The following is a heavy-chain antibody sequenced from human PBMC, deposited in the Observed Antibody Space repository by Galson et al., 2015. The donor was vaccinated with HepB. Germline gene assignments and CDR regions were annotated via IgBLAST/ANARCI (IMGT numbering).Heavy chain of an antibody. CDR1: GDSISSYY. J-gene: IGHJ5*02. V-gene: IGHV4-4*07. D-gene: IGHD3-16*01. CDR3: ARELVGLWGNRPDP. Sequence: SETLSLTCRVSGDSISSYYWSWIRQPAGKGLEWIGRFSTSGRSSYNPSLKSRVTMSLDTSKNQFSLKLSSVIAADTAVYYCARELVGLWGNRPDPWGQGTLVTVSS. CDR2: FSTSGRS.